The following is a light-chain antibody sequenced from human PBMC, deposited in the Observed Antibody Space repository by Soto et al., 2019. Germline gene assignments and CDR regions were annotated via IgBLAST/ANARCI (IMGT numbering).Light chain of an antibody. Sequence: IVLTPSPGSLSWSPVERATLCWRASQSVRSSYLAWFQQKPGQGPRLLIYGASTRATGIPARFSGSGSETDFTLTVSSLRSEDSAVYYCQQYNYWPITFGQGTRLEIK. CDR3: QQYNYWPIT. J-gene: IGKJ5*01. CDR1: QSVRSSY. V-gene: IGKV3-15*01. CDR2: GAS.